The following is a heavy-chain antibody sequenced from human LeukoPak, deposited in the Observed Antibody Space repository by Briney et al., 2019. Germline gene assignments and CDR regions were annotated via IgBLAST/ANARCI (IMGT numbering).Heavy chain of an antibody. V-gene: IGHV3-30*18. CDR1: GFTFGSYG. D-gene: IGHD4-17*01. Sequence: GGSLRLSCAASGFTFGSYGMHWVRQAPGKGLEWVAVISYDGSNKYYADSVKGRFTVSRDNSKNTLYLQMNSLRAEDTAVYYCAKDRTVTPYYFDYWGQGTLVTVSS. CDR3: AKDRTVTPYYFDY. J-gene: IGHJ4*02. CDR2: ISYDGSNK.